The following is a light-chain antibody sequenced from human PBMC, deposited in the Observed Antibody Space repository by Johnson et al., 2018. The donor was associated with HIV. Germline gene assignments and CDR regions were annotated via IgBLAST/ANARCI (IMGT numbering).Light chain of an antibody. V-gene: IGLV1-51*02. CDR2: ENN. J-gene: IGLJ1*01. CDR3: GTWDNSLSTGGV. CDR1: SSNIGNNY. Sequence: SVLTQPPSVSAAPGQKVTISCSGSSSNIGNNYVSWYQQLPGTAPKLLIYENNKRPSGIPDRFSASKSGTSATLGITGLQTGDEADYYCGTWDNSLSTGGVFGTGTKVTVL.